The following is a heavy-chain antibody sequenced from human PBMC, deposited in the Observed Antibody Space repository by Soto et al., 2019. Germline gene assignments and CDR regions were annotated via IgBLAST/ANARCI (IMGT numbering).Heavy chain of an antibody. J-gene: IGHJ3*02. V-gene: IGHV3-30*03. CDR3: ARDFGDPHDAFDM. Sequence: QVQLVESGGGVVQPGRSLRLSCAASGFTFSTYGMHWVRQAPGKGLEWVAVISNDGIYKYYVDSVKGRFTNSRDNSKNTLFLQMNSLRAEDTAVYFCARDFGDPHDAFDMWGQGTMVTVSS. CDR1: GFTFSTYG. D-gene: IGHD2-21*01. CDR2: ISNDGIYK.